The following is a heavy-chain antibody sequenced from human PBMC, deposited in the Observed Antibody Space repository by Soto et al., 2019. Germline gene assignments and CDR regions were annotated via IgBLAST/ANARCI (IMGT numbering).Heavy chain of an antibody. Sequence: ASVKVSCKASGYTFTSYGISWVRQAPGQGLEWMGWISAYNGNTNYAQKLQGRVTMTTDTSTSTAYMELRSLRSDDTAVYYCARADRVEVAGPWGDVWGQGTTVTVSS. CDR1: GYTFTSYG. D-gene: IGHD6-19*01. CDR2: ISAYNGNT. CDR3: ARADRVEVAGPWGDV. V-gene: IGHV1-18*01. J-gene: IGHJ6*02.